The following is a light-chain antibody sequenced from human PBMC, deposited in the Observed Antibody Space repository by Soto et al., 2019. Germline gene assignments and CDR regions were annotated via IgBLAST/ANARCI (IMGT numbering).Light chain of an antibody. CDR1: TGAVTSGHY. V-gene: IGLV7-46*01. CDR2: DTS. J-gene: IGLJ2*01. CDR3: LLSYSGARLVV. Sequence: QAVVTQEPSLTVSPGGTVTLTCGSSTGAVTSGHYPYWFQQKPGQAPRTLIYDTSNKHSWTPARFSGSLLGGKAALTLSGAQPEDEAEYYCLLSYSGARLVVFGGGTKL.